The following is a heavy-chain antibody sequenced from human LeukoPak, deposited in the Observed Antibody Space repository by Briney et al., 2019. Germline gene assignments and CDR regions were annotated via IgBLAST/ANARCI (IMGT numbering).Heavy chain of an antibody. CDR3: ARENYYGSGSQVFDY. Sequence: PSETLSLTCTVSGYSISSGYYWGWIRQPPGKGLEWIGSIYHSGSTYYNPSLKSRVTISVDTSKNQFSLKLSSVTAADTAVYYCARENYYGSGSQVFDYWGQGTLVTVSS. V-gene: IGHV4-38-2*02. CDR1: GYSISSGYY. J-gene: IGHJ4*02. D-gene: IGHD3-10*01. CDR2: IYHSGST.